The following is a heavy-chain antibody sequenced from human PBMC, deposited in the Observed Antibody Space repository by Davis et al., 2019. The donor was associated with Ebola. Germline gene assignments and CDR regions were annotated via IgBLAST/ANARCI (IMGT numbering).Heavy chain of an antibody. J-gene: IGHJ6*02. D-gene: IGHD6-6*01. CDR2: FSYGDNTH. V-gene: IGHV4-39*02. Sequence: MPSETLSLTCTVSGASISSRSYYWGWIRQPPGKGLEWVGSFSYGDNTHYYNPSLRSRVTISVDTSRNQFSLQLNSVTPEDAAVYYCVRDRDVARRLFYGMDVWGQGTTVTVSS. CDR3: VRDRDVARRLFYGMDV. CDR1: GASISSRSYY.